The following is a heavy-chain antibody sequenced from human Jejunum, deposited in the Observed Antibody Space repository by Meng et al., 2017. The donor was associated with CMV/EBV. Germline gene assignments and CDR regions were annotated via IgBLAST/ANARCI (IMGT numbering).Heavy chain of an antibody. CDR2: IRGGGAST. CDR3: ARSRSSPGGGD. V-gene: IGHV3-23*01. Sequence: ADAEVTCTSEAMNWGRQATGKGLEWVSSIRGGGASTYYADSGKGRFTSSRDNSKNTLYLQMNSLRVEDTAVYYCARSRSSPGGGDWGQGTRVTVSS. J-gene: IGHJ4*02. D-gene: IGHD1-26*01. CDR1: EVTCTSEA.